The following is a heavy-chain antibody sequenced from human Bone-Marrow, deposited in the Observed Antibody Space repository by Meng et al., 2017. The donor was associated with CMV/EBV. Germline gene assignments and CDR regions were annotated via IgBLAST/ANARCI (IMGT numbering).Heavy chain of an antibody. J-gene: IGHJ3*02. CDR2: IKQDGNEK. V-gene: IGHV3-7*01. D-gene: IGHD3-10*01. CDR1: GFTFSSYW. Sequence: GESLKISCVASGFTFSSYWMDWVRQAPGKGLEWVANIKQDGNEKYYVDSVKGRFTISRDNAKNSLYLQMNSLRAEDTAVYYCARDPDRGGAFDIWGQGTAVTVSS. CDR3: ARDPDRGGAFDI.